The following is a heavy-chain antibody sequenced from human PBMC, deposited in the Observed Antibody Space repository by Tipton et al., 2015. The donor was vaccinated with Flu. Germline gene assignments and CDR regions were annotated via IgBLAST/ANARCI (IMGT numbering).Heavy chain of an antibody. J-gene: IGHJ6*02. Sequence: SLRLSCVTFGFMFDDYAMHWVRQAPGKGLEWVSGISWDGGEIRYADSLRGQFSISRDNAKKSLHLQMNSLRAEDTALYYCAREVPYSSGWYPPRMDVWGQGTTVTVSS. D-gene: IGHD6-19*01. CDR3: AREVPYSSGWYPPRMDV. CDR1: GFMFDDYA. V-gene: IGHV3-9*01. CDR2: ISWDGGEI.